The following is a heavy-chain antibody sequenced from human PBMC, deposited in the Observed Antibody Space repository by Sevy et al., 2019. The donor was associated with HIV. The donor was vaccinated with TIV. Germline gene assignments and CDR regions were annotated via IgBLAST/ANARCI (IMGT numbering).Heavy chain of an antibody. CDR3: AAEDMTTIGRQFRVFDF. V-gene: IGHV1-58*01. Sequence: AAVKVSCKASGFTFTSSAVQWVRQTRGQRLQRIGWIVVGSRVTNYAQSFQERVSIIGDMSTSTVYMEVTSLTSDDTALYYCAAEDMTTIGRQFRVFDFWGQGTKVTVSS. CDR1: GFTFTSSA. D-gene: IGHD1-26*01. CDR2: IVVGSRVT. J-gene: IGHJ3*01.